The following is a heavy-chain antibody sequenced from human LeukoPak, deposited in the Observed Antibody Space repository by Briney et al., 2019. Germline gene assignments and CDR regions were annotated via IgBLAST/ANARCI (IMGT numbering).Heavy chain of an antibody. J-gene: IGHJ4*02. Sequence: APVKVSCKASGYTFTGYFMNWVRQAPGQGLEWMGWINPNSGDTTYAQKFQGRVAMTRDTSTSTAYLELSRLTSDDTAVYYCARAQYYYPRHYYVHWGQGTLVTVSS. CDR2: INPNSGDT. D-gene: IGHD3-10*01. V-gene: IGHV1-2*02. CDR3: ARAQYYYPRHYYVH. CDR1: GYTFTGYF.